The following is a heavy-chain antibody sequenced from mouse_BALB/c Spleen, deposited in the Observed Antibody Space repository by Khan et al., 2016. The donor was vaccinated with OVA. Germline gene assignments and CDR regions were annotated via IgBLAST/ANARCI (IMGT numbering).Heavy chain of an antibody. CDR3: ARDGSRYNYAMDY. D-gene: IGHD2-3*01. J-gene: IGHJ4*01. CDR1: GYSITSDYA. V-gene: IGHV3-2*02. Sequence: EVQLQESGPGRVKPSQSLSLTCTVTGYSITSDYAWNWIRQFPGNKLEWMGYISSSGSTNYNPALKSRISITRDTSKNQFFLQLNSVTTEDTATYYCARDGSRYNYAMDYWGQGTSVTVSS. CDR2: ISSSGST.